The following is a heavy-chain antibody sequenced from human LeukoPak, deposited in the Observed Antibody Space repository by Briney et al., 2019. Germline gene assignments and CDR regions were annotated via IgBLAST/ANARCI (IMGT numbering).Heavy chain of an antibody. CDR3: AKDMGPTVAGTFMNAFDI. D-gene: IGHD6-19*01. J-gene: IGHJ3*02. Sequence: PGRSLGLSCAASGFTFDDYAMHWVRQAPGKGLEWVSGISWSSGSIGYVDSVKGRFTISRDNAKNTLYLQMNSLRAEDMALYYCAKDMGPTVAGTFMNAFDIWGQGTMVTVSS. CDR2: ISWSSGSI. CDR1: GFTFDDYA. V-gene: IGHV3-9*03.